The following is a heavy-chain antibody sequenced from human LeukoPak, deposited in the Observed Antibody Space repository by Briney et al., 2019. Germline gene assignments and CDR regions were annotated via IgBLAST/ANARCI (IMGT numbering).Heavy chain of an antibody. D-gene: IGHD1-1*01. Sequence: EASVKVSCKASGYTFTSYFMHWVRQAPGQGLEWMGIINPSGGSTSYAQKFQGRVTMTRATSTSTVHMELSSLRSEDTAVYYCARVELDYGMDVWGQGTTVTVSS. CDR1: GYTFTSYF. CDR2: INPSGGST. V-gene: IGHV1-46*01. CDR3: ARVELDYGMDV. J-gene: IGHJ6*02.